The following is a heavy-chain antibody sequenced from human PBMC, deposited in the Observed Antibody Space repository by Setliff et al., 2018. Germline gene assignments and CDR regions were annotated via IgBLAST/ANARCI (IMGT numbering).Heavy chain of an antibody. CDR3: AREVIDPVSSDAFYI. CDR1: GGSIRSGNDL. Sequence: PSETLSLTCTVSGGSIRSGNDLWSWLRQSPGKGLEWIAYISAYTGRAYYNPSLQSRAALSADTSKSQFSLRLTSVTAADTAVHYCAREVIDPVSSDAFYIWGQGRMVT. D-gene: IGHD4-4*01. V-gene: IGHV4-30-4*01. CDR2: ISAYTGRA. J-gene: IGHJ3*02.